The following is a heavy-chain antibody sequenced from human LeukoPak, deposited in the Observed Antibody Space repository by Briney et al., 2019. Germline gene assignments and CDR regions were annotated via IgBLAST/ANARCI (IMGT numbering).Heavy chain of an antibody. CDR1: GYSISSGYY. CDR3: ARAGVAGNLRRFDP. V-gene: IGHV4-38-2*02. D-gene: IGHD6-19*01. Sequence: SETLSLTCSVSGYSISSGYYWGWIRQPPGKGLEWIASIYHNGSTYYNQSLKSRVTISVDTSKNQFSLKLNSVTAADTAVYYCARAGVAGNLRRFDPWGQGTLVTVSS. CDR2: IYHNGST. J-gene: IGHJ5*02.